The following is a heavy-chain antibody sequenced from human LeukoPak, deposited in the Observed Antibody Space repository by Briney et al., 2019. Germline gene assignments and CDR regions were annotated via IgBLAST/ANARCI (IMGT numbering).Heavy chain of an antibody. D-gene: IGHD1-1*01. V-gene: IGHV4-30-4*01. J-gene: IGHJ5*02. CDR2: IYYSGST. Sequence: PSQTLSLTCTVSGGSISSGDYYWSWIRQPPGKGLEWIGYIYYSGSTYYNPSLKSRVTISVDTSKNQFSLKLSSVTAADTAVYYCAREYNWNFHWFDPWGQGTLVTVSS. CDR3: AREYNWNFHWFDP. CDR1: GGSISSGDYY.